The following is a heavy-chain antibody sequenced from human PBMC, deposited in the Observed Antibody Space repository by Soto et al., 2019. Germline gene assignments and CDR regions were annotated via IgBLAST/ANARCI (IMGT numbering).Heavy chain of an antibody. CDR2: INAFKGTT. D-gene: IGHD4-17*01. J-gene: IGHJ4*02. Sequence: QVQLVQSGAEVRKPGASVKVSCKASGYTFTSYGISWVRQAPGQGLEWMGWINAFKGTTNYAQNRQDRVTMTTDTSTSRVYMELRSLRSDDTAVYYCARGALRYFDYWGQGTLITVSS. CDR3: ARGALRYFDY. V-gene: IGHV1-18*01. CDR1: GYTFTSYG.